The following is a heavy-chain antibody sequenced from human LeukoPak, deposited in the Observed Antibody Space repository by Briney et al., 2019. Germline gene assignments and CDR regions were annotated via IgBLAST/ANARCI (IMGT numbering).Heavy chain of an antibody. V-gene: IGHV4-39*01. D-gene: IGHD1-20*01. CDR3: ARHQYNWNDEGSFDY. Sequence: PSETLSLPCSVSGGSISSSSYYWGWIRQPPGKGLEWIGSIYYSGIPYYNPSLKSRVTISVDTSKNHFSLKLSSVTAADTAVYYCARHQYNWNDEGSFDYWGQGTLVTVSS. J-gene: IGHJ4*02. CDR2: IYYSGIP. CDR1: GGSISSSSYY.